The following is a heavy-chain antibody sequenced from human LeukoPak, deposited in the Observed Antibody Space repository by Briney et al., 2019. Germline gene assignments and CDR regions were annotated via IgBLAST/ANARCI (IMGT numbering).Heavy chain of an antibody. CDR3: ARDARVVVVVPAAITDAFDI. CDR2: TYYRSKWYN. Sequence: SQTLSLTCAISGDSVSSNSAAWNWIRQSPSRVLEWLGRTYYRSKWYNDYAVSVKSRITINPDTSKNQFSLQLSSVTPEDTAVYYCARDARVVVVVPAAITDAFDIWGQGTMVTVSS. CDR1: GDSVSSNSAA. D-gene: IGHD2-2*01. V-gene: IGHV6-1*01. J-gene: IGHJ3*02.